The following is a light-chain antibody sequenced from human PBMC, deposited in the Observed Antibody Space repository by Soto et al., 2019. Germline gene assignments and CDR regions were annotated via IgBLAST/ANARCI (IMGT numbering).Light chain of an antibody. Sequence: EMVLTQSPGTLSLSPGDRATLSCRASQSVSNDYLAWFQQKPGQTPRLLIYSVSSSATGIPDRFSGSGSGTDFTLTISRLEPEDFAMYYCLHHRSSLWPFGLGTKFDIK. J-gene: IGKJ1*01. CDR1: QSVSNDY. V-gene: IGKV3-20*01. CDR2: SVS. CDR3: LHHRSSLWP.